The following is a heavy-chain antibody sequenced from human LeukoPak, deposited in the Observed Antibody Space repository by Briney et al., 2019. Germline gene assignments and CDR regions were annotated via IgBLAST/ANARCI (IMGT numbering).Heavy chain of an antibody. CDR2: ITGGGGSA. D-gene: IGHD2-2*01. V-gene: IGHV3-23*01. CDR3: GKDPNVVGGAIPYDY. CDR1: GFTFRSNA. J-gene: IGHJ4*02. Sequence: GGSLRLSCAASGFTFRSNAMSWVRQAPGKGREWVSAITGGGGSASYADSVKGRFTISRDNSKNMLYLQMNNLRAEDTAVYYCGKDPNVVGGAIPYDYWGQGTLSPSPQ.